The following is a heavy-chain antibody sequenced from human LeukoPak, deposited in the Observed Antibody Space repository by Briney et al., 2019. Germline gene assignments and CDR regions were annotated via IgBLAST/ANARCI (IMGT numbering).Heavy chain of an antibody. Sequence: GGSLRLSCAASGFTVSSNYMSWVRQAPGKGLEWVSVTYSNGRTYYADSVKGRFTISRDISKNTLYHQMNSLRAEDTAVYYCARGRGVLWFGGQGTLVTVSS. CDR3: ARGRGVLWF. CDR2: TYSNGRT. V-gene: IGHV3-53*01. J-gene: IGHJ4*02. CDR1: GFTVSSNY. D-gene: IGHD3-10*01.